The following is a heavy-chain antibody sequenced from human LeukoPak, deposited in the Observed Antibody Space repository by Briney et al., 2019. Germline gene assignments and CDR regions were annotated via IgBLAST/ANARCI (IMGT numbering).Heavy chain of an antibody. Sequence: PGGSLRLSCAASGFMFSSYWMTWVRQAPGKGLEWVANIKQDGSEKYYVDSVKGRFTIARDNAKNSLYLQMNSLRAEDTAVYYCARDLSIWGVPCMDVWGQGTTVTVSS. CDR3: ARDLSIWGVPCMDV. V-gene: IGHV3-7*01. CDR1: GFMFSSYW. J-gene: IGHJ6*02. D-gene: IGHD3-10*01. CDR2: IKQDGSEK.